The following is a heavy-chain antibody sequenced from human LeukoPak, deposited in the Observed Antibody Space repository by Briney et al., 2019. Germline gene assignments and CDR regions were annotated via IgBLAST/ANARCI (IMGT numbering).Heavy chain of an antibody. J-gene: IGHJ5*02. CDR3: ASDRDTMVRGVIPGGWFDP. CDR1: GYTFTGYY. D-gene: IGHD3-10*01. V-gene: IGHV1-2*02. CDR2: INPNSGGT. Sequence: GASVKVSCKASGYTFTGYYMHWVRQAPGQGLEWMGWINPNSGGTNYAQKFQGRVTMTRDTSISTAYMELSRLRSDDTAVYYCASDRDTMVRGVIPGGWFDPWGQGTLVTVSS.